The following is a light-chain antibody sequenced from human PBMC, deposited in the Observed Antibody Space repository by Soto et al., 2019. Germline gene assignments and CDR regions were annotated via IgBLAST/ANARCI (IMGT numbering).Light chain of an antibody. V-gene: IGKV1-39*01. CDR3: QQSYSTPYT. CDR1: QSISSY. CDR2: AAS. J-gene: IGKJ2*01. Sequence: DIQMTQSPSSLSASVGDRVNITCRASQSISSYLNWYQQKPGKAPNLLIYAASSLQSGVPSRFSGSGSGTDFTLTISSLQPEDFATYYCQQSYSTPYTFGQGTKLEIK.